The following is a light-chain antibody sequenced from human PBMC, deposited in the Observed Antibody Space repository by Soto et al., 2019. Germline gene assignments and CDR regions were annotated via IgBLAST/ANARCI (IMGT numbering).Light chain of an antibody. J-gene: IGKJ1*01. CDR3: QQYENYWT. CDR2: LGS. Sequence: IVMTQYPLSLPVSPGEPASISHNSGQILLHSNGYNDLDWYLQKPGQSPQLLIYLGSNRASGVPDRFSGSGSGTEFSLTISNLQPDDCATYYCQQYENYWTFGQGTNV. V-gene: IGKV2-28*01. CDR1: QILLHSNGYND.